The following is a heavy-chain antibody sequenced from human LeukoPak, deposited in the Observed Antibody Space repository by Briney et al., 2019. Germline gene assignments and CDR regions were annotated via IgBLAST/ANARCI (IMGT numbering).Heavy chain of an antibody. CDR2: IYYSGST. J-gene: IGHJ4*02. CDR3: ARGRPYSGGYRFDY. CDR1: GDSTSSDNYY. Sequence: KPSETLSLTCTVSGDSTSSDNYYGGWVRQPPGKGLEWIGNIYYSGSTYYNPSLKSRVTMSVDTSKNQFFLKLNSVTAADTAVYYCARGRPYSGGYRFDYWGQGTLVTVSA. V-gene: IGHV4-39*01. D-gene: IGHD1-26*01.